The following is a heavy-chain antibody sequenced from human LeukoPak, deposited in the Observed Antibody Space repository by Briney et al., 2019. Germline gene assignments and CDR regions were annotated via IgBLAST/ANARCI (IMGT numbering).Heavy chain of an antibody. D-gene: IGHD6-19*01. CDR2: INSDGSEK. Sequence: AGGSLRLSCAASGFPFTSHWLSWFHQSPGRGLEWVAHINSDGSEKNYVDSVKGRFTISRDNARNSQFLQMNSLRAEDTAVYYCASGGGWVFFNWGQGTLVTVSS. CDR3: ASGGGWVFFN. CDR1: GFPFTSHW. J-gene: IGHJ4*02. V-gene: IGHV3-7*01.